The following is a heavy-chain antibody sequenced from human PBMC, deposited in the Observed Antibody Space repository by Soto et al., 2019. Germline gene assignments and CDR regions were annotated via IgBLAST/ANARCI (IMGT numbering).Heavy chain of an antibody. CDR2: IIPIFGTA. V-gene: IGHV1-69*12. D-gene: IGHD6-13*01. J-gene: IGHJ6*02. Sequence: QVQLVQSGAEVKKPGSSVKVSCKASGGTFSSYAISWVRQAPGQGLEWMGGIIPIFGTANYAQKFQGRVTITADESTSTAYMELSSRRSEDTAVYYCARATYSSSWTDYYYGMDVWGQGPTVTVSS. CDR3: ARATYSSSWTDYYYGMDV. CDR1: GGTFSSYA.